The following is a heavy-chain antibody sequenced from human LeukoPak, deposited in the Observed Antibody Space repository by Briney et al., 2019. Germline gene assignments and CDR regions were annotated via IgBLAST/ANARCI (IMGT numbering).Heavy chain of an antibody. CDR3: AREPTLAALTVDNWFAP. CDR1: GGTFSSYA. V-gene: IGHV1-46*01. J-gene: IGHJ5*02. CDR2: INPSGSIT. Sequence: ASVKVSCKASGGTFSSYAISWVRQAPGQGLEWMGLINPSGSITTYAQKFQGRVTVTRDTSTSTVYMELRSLRSEDTAVYYCAREPTLAALTVDNWFAPWGQGTLVTVSS. D-gene: IGHD6-13*01.